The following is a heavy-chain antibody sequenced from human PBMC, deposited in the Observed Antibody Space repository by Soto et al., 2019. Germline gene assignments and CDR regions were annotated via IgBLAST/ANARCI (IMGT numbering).Heavy chain of an antibody. D-gene: IGHD3-3*01. V-gene: IGHV4-34*01. J-gene: IGHJ4*02. CDR3: ARWCRSRITIFGAVITGSYFDS. Sequence: PSETLSLTCAVYGGSFSGYYWTWIRQPPGKGLEWIGEINHSGSTNYSPSLKSRVTISVDRSKNQFSLRVNSVTAADTAVYYCARWCRSRITIFGAVITGSYFDSWGQGPLVTVS. CDR2: INHSGST. CDR1: GGSFSGYY.